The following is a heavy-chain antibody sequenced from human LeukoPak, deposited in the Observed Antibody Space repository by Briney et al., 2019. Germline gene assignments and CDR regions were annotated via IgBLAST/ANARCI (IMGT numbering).Heavy chain of an antibody. Sequence: GGSLTLSCAASGFSVSTNYMTWVRQAPGKGLEWVSDLYSGGGAYYADSVKDRFTISRDYSQNTLLLQMNSLRAEDTALYYCARGKTSDDIIEDGFDIWGQGTMVAVSS. J-gene: IGHJ3*02. CDR2: LYSGGGA. CDR3: ARGKTSDDIIEDGFDI. D-gene: IGHD3-9*01. CDR1: GFSVSTNY. V-gene: IGHV3-66*01.